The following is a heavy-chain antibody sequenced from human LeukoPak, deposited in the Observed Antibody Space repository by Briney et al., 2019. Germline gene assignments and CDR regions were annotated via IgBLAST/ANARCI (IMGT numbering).Heavy chain of an antibody. CDR3: ATGRRYRVYYFDY. V-gene: IGHV1-24*01. J-gene: IGHJ4*02. CDR2: FEPEDCET. CDR1: RCTLTELS. Sequence: ASVKVSCMVSRCTLTELSMHWVRQAPGKGLEWVGGFEPEDCETTYAQKFQGRVTMTEDTAKVTAHIKLSSLRSEDTAEYYCATGRRYRVYYFDYWGQGTLVTVSS. D-gene: IGHD5-18*01.